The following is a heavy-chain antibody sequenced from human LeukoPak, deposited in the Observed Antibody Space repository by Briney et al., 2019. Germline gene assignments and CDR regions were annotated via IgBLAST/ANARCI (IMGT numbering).Heavy chain of an antibody. CDR1: GGSFSGYY. Sequence: PSETLSLTCAVYGGSFSGYYWSWIRQPPGKGLEWIGEINHSGSTNYNPSLKSRVTISVDTSKNQFSLKLSSVTAADTAVYYCARSMIVVVRYFDYWGQGTLVTVSS. V-gene: IGHV4-34*01. J-gene: IGHJ4*02. CDR3: ARSMIVVVRYFDY. CDR2: INHSGST. D-gene: IGHD3-22*01.